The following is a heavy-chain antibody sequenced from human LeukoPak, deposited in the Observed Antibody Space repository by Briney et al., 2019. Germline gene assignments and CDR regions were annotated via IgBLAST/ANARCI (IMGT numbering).Heavy chain of an antibody. CDR3: AKGRMVRGVIGWFDP. CDR1: GFTVSSNY. Sequence: GGSLRLSCAASGFTVSSNYMSWVRQAPGKGLEGVSVISGSGGSTYYADSVKGRFTISRDNSKNTLYLQMNSLRAEDTAVYYCAKGRMVRGVIGWFDPWGQGTLVTVSS. D-gene: IGHD3-10*01. J-gene: IGHJ5*02. V-gene: IGHV3-23*01. CDR2: ISGSGGST.